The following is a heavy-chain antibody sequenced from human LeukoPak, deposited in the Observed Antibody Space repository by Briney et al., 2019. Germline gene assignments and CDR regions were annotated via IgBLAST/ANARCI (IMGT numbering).Heavy chain of an antibody. D-gene: IGHD1-26*01. CDR2: IYYSGST. CDR3: ARDVVSGTNFDY. Sequence: SETLSLTCTVSGGSISSYYWSWIRQPPGKGLEWIGYIYYSGSTNYNPSLKSRVTISVDTSKNQFSLKLSSVTAADTAVYYCARDVVSGTNFDYWGQGTLVTVSS. J-gene: IGHJ4*02. CDR1: GGSISSYY. V-gene: IGHV4-59*12.